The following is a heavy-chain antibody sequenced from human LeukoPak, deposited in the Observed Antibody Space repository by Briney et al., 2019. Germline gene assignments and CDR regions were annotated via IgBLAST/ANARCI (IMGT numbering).Heavy chain of an antibody. CDR3: TSLVGSPTY. CDR2: IKSKRDGETT. V-gene: IGHV3-15*01. Sequence: PGGSLRLSCAGSGFNFQYAWMTWARQAPGKGLEWVGRIKSKRDGETTDYAALVKSRFSISRDDSKNTVYLQMNSLRTEDTAMYYCTSLVGSPTYWGQGTLVTVSS. J-gene: IGHJ4*02. D-gene: IGHD4-23*01. CDR1: GFNFQYAW.